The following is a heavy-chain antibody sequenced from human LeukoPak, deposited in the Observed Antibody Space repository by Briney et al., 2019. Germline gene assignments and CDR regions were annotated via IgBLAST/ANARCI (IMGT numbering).Heavy chain of an antibody. V-gene: IGHV3-7*01. D-gene: IGHD6-19*01. J-gene: IGHJ6*02. CDR3: AGDRPPKQWLVYYYYYGMDV. Sequence: GGSLRLSCAASGFTFSSYWMSWVRQAPGKGLEWVANMKQDGSEKYYVDSVKGRFTISRDNAKNSLYLQMNSLRAEDTAVYYCAGDRPPKQWLVYYYYYGMDVWGQGTTVTVSS. CDR1: GFTFSSYW. CDR2: MKQDGSEK.